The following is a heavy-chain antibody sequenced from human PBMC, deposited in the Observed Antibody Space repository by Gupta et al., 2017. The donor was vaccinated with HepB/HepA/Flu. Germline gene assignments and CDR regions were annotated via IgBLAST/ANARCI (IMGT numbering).Heavy chain of an antibody. CDR1: GFTFSSHG. D-gene: IGHD1-26*01. V-gene: IGHV3-33*01. CDR2: IWYDGSNN. CDR3: ARDHEQWGLKAALDY. J-gene: IGHJ4*02. Sequence: QVQLVESGGGVVQPGWSLRLSCAASGFTFSSHGMLWVRQAPGKGLEWVAVIWYDGSNNYYADSVKGRFTISRDNSKNPLYLQMNSLRAEDTAVYYCARDHEQWGLKAALDYWGQGTLVTVSS.